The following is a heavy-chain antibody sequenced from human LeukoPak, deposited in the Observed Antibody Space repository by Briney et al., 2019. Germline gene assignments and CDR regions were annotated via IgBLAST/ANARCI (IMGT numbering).Heavy chain of an antibody. CDR3: ARVVAVAGTGGGEFDY. D-gene: IGHD6-19*01. J-gene: IGHJ4*02. V-gene: IGHV1-2*02. Sequence: ASVKVSCKASGYTFTSYGISWVRQAPGQGLEWMGWINPNSGGTNYAQKFQGRVTMTRDTSISTAYMELSRLRSDDTAVYYCARVVAVAGTGGGEFDYWGQGTLVTVSS. CDR2: INPNSGGT. CDR1: GYTFTSYG.